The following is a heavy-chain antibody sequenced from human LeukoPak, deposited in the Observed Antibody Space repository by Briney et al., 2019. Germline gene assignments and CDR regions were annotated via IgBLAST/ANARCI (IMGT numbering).Heavy chain of an antibody. D-gene: IGHD3-10*01. CDR3: ARSGGRSYYGSGSYSVFSSDYYYYYGMDV. Sequence: ASVKVSCTASGYTFTGYYMHWVRQAPGQGLEWMGWINPNSGGTNYAQKFQGWVTMTRDTSISTAYMELSRLRSDDTAVYYCARSGGRSYYGSGSYSVFSSDYYYYYGMDVWGKGTTVTVSS. CDR2: INPNSGGT. J-gene: IGHJ6*04. V-gene: IGHV1-2*04. CDR1: GYTFTGYY.